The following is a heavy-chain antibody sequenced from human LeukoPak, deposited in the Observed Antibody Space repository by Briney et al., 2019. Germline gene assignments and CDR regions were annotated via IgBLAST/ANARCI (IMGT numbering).Heavy chain of an antibody. CDR1: GYTFTSYG. D-gene: IGHD5-12*01. V-gene: IGHV1-18*04. J-gene: IGHJ4*02. CDR3: ARDVADSGYDWDY. Sequence: ASVKVSYKASGYTFTSYGISWVGQAPGQGREGMGWISAYNGNTKYAQKLQGRVTMTTATSTSTAYMELRSLRSDDTAVYYCARDVADSGYDWDYWGQGTLVTVSS. CDR2: ISAYNGNT.